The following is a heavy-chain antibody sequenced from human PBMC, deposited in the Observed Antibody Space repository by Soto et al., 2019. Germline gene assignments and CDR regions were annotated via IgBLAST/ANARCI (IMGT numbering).Heavy chain of an antibody. V-gene: IGHV3-33*01. CDR2: IWYDGSNK. D-gene: IGHD3-22*01. CDR3: ARERDYYDSSGYYGY. CDR1: GFTFSSYG. J-gene: IGHJ4*02. Sequence: GSLILSCAASGFTFSSYGMHWVRQAPGKGLEWVAVIWYDGSNKYYADSVKGRFTISRDNSKNTLYLQMNSLRAEDTAVYYCARERDYYDSSGYYGYWGQGTLVTVSS.